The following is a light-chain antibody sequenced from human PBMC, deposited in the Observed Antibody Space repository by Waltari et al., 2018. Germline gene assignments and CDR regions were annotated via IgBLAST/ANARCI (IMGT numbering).Light chain of an antibody. CDR3: CSYAGSPVV. CDR2: EGS. J-gene: IGLJ2*01. V-gene: IGLV2-23*01. CDR1: RSDCGGFNL. Sequence: QAALTQPGPVSGSPGQAIPLPWPGNRSDCGGFNLGSWSPTHPGQAPKLMIYEGSKRPSGVSNRFSGSKSGNTASLTISGLQAEDEADYYCCSYAGSPVVFGGGTKLTVL.